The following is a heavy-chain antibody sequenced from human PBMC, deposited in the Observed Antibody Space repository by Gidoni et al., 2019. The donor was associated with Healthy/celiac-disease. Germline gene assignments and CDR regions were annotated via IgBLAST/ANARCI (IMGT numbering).Heavy chain of an antibody. J-gene: IGHJ5*02. V-gene: IGHV1-46*01. Sequence: QVQLVQSGAEVQKPGASVKVSCKASGYTFRSSPMHCVRQGPGQGLEWMGIINPIGGRTSYAQKFQGRVTMTSDTSTSTVYRELSSLRSEDTAVYYCAREVRRREATAKRNWFDPWGQGTLVTVSS. CDR3: AREVRRREATAKRNWFDP. CDR2: INPIGGRT. D-gene: IGHD5-12*01. CDR1: GYTFRSSP.